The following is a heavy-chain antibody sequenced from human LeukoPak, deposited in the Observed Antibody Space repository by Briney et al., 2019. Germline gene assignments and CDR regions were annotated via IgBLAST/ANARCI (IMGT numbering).Heavy chain of an antibody. CDR3: ARGIPTLRFLEWLPPDAFDI. CDR2: IYYSGST. D-gene: IGHD3-3*01. Sequence: ASETLSLTCTVSGGSIGSYYWSWIRQPPGKGLEWIGYIYYSGSTNYNPSLKSRVTISVDTSKNQFSLKLSSVTAADTAVYYCARGIPTLRFLEWLPPDAFDIWGQGTMVTVSS. V-gene: IGHV4-59*01. J-gene: IGHJ3*02. CDR1: GGSIGSYY.